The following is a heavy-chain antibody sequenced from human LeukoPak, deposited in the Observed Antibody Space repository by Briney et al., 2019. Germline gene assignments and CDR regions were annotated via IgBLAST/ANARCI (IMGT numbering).Heavy chain of an antibody. CDR2: IKDDGGVR. D-gene: IGHD2-21*01. CDR3: AREVVATASAFDC. J-gene: IGHJ4*02. V-gene: IGHV3-7*03. CDR1: GFTFSDHY. Sequence: GGSLRLSCTASGFTFSDHYIDWVRQAPGKGLEWVANIKDDGGVRNHVDSLKGRFSISRDNARNSLYLQISSLRAEDTAVYYCAREVVATASAFDCWGQGTLVTVSS.